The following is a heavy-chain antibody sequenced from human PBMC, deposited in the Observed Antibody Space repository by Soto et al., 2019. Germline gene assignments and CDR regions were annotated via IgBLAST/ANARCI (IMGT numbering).Heavy chain of an antibody. CDR2: IYSGGAT. CDR3: AKFYGGNSAHTYTIDP. Sequence: GGSLRLSCAAAGFSVSTSHISWVRQAPGKGLEWVSVIYSGGATHYAVSVKGRLIISRDKSKNTVDLQMNSLRAEDTAVYYCAKFYGGNSAHTYTIDPWGQGTLVTVSS. V-gene: IGHV3-53*01. CDR1: GFSVSTSH. D-gene: IGHD2-21*02. J-gene: IGHJ5*02.